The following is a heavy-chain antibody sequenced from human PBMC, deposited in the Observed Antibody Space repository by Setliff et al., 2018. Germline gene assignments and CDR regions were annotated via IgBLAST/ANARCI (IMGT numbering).Heavy chain of an antibody. J-gene: IGHJ4*02. CDR1: GFTFSSYW. CDR2: IKQDGSEK. Sequence: GESLKISCAASGFTFSSYWMSWVRQAPGKGLEWVANIKQDGSEKYYVDSVKGRFTISRDNAKNSLYLQMNSLRAEDTAVYYCARDLPDYYDSSGPRLDYWGQGTRVTVSS. D-gene: IGHD3-22*01. CDR3: ARDLPDYYDSSGPRLDY. V-gene: IGHV3-7*01.